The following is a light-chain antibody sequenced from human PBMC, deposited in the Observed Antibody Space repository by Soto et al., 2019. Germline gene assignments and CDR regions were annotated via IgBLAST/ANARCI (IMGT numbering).Light chain of an antibody. J-gene: IGKJ1*01. CDR2: GAS. Sequence: EIVLTHSPSTLSLSPGERATLSCTASQSVSSSYLARYRQKPGQAPRLLIYGASSRATGIPDRFSGSGSGTDFTLTISRLEPEDFAVYYWQQYGSSPPTFGQGTKVDIK. V-gene: IGKV3-20*01. CDR1: QSVSSSY. CDR3: QQYGSSPPT.